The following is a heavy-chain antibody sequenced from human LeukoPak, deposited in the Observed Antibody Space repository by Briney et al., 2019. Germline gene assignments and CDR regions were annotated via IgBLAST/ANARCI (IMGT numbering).Heavy chain of an antibody. J-gene: IGHJ3*02. CDR3: ARSRPKSSGYYSGAFDI. Sequence: PSETLSLTCTVSGGSISSGSYYWSWIRQPPGKGLEWIGYIYYSGSTNYNPSLKSRVTISVDTSKNQFSLKLSSVTAADTAVYYCARSRPKSSGYYSGAFDIWGQGTMVTVSS. CDR2: IYYSGST. V-gene: IGHV4-61*01. D-gene: IGHD3-22*01. CDR1: GGSISSGSYY.